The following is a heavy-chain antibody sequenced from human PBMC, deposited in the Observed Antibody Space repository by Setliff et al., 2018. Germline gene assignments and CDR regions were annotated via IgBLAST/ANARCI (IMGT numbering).Heavy chain of an antibody. CDR1: GATFSSYG. CDR2: TIPMFGTT. D-gene: IGHD4-4*01. Sequence: GASVKVSCKASGATFSSYGISWVRQAPGQGLEWMGGTIPMFGTTEYAQKFQGRLTIITDESTNTAFMQLSSLRSDDTAVYYCVREGVDSRSSTDYRYYMDVWGKGTTVPVSS. V-gene: IGHV1-69*05. J-gene: IGHJ6*03. CDR3: VREGVDSRSSTDYRYYMDV.